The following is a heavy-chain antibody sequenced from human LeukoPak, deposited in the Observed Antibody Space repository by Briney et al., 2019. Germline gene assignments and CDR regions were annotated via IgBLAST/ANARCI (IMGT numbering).Heavy chain of an antibody. J-gene: IGHJ4*02. CDR2: ISGSGGST. CDR3: SCVNCLPAIDY. CDR1: GFTFSSYA. D-gene: IGHD2-2*01. Sequence: GGSLRLSCAASGFTFSSYAMSWVRLAPGKGLEWVSAISGSGGSTYYADSVKGRFTISRDNSKNTLYLQMNSLRAEDTAVNYCSCVNCLPAIDYWGQGTLVTVSS. V-gene: IGHV3-23*01.